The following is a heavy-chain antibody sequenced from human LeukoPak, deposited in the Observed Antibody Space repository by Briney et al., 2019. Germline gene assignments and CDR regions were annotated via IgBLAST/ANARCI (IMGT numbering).Heavy chain of an antibody. CDR2: ISYSGST. J-gene: IGHJ5*02. CDR3: AREPGYDSSGYLNWFDP. Sequence: PPETLCLTCTVSGGSISSYYWSWIWQPLGKGLEWIACISYSGSTKYNPSLKSRVTISVDTSKNQLSLKLSSVTAADTAVYYCAREPGYDSSGYLNWFDPWGQGTLVTVSS. D-gene: IGHD3-22*01. CDR1: GGSISSYY. V-gene: IGHV4-59*01.